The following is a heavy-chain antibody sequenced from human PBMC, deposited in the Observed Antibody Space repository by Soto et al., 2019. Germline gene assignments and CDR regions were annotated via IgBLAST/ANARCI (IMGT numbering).Heavy chain of an antibody. V-gene: IGHV3-48*01. CDR1: GFTFSSYS. CDR3: ARVDYDFWSGYYNYYYYMDV. D-gene: IGHD3-3*01. J-gene: IGHJ6*03. CDR2: ISSSSSTI. Sequence: GGSLRLSCAASGFTFSSYSMNWVRQAPGKGLEWVSYISSSSSTIYYADSVKGRFTISRDNAKNSLYLQMNSLRAEDTAVYYCARVDYDFWSGYYNYYYYMDVWGKGTTVTVSS.